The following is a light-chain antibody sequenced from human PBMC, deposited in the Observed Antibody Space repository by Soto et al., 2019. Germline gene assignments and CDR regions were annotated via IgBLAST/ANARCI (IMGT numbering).Light chain of an antibody. J-gene: IGLJ2*01. CDR1: SSNIGSNY. Sequence: QSVLTQLPSASGTPGQRVTISCSGSSSNIGSNYVYWYQRLPGTAPKLLIYRNNQRPSGVPDRFSGSKSGTSASLAISGLRSEDEADYYCAAWDDSLSVVFGGGTKVTVL. V-gene: IGLV1-47*01. CDR2: RNN. CDR3: AAWDDSLSVV.